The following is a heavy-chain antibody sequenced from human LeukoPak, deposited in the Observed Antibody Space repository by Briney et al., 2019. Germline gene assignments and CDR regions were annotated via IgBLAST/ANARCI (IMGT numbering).Heavy chain of an antibody. CDR3: ARGREGYFDL. Sequence: SETLSLTCTVSGGSISSYYWSWIRQPPGKGLEWIGYIYYSGSSYYNPSLKSRVTISVDTSKNQFSLKLSSLTAADTALYYCARGREGYFDLWGRGTRVTVS. V-gene: IGHV4-59*12. J-gene: IGHJ2*01. CDR1: GGSISSYY. CDR2: IYYSGSS.